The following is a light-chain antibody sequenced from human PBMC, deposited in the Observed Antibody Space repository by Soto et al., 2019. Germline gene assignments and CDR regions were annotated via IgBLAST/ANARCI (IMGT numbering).Light chain of an antibody. V-gene: IGLV2-23*01. CDR2: EGR. CDR3: CSYAGGSTPYV. Sequence: QSVLTRPASVSGSPGQSITISCTGTSSDVGSYDLVSWYQQHPGKAPKLIIYEGRKRPSGVSTRFSGSKSGNTASLTISVLQSDDEADYYCCSYAGGSTPYVFGTGTKLTVL. CDR1: SSDVGSYDL. J-gene: IGLJ1*01.